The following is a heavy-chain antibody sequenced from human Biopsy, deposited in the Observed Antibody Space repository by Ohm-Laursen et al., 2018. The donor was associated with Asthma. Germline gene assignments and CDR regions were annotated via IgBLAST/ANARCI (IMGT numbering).Heavy chain of an antibody. Sequence: SLRLSCAASGFVFRSHAMHWVRQAPGKGLEWVAVVSYDGGVVHYADSMKGRFTISRDNAKSTLYLQMNRLRTDDTAVYFCAKRRGYSDLTDFDHWGQGALVTVSS. CDR2: VSYDGGVV. CDR1: GFVFRSHA. CDR3: AKRRGYSDLTDFDH. J-gene: IGHJ4*02. D-gene: IGHD3-3*01. V-gene: IGHV3-30*18.